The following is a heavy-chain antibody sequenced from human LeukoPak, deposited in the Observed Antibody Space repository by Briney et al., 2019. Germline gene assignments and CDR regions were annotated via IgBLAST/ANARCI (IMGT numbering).Heavy chain of an antibody. D-gene: IGHD6-19*01. CDR2: MNPNSGNT. CDR3: ARRAVGNSYYYSMDV. CDR1: GYTFISYD. J-gene: IGHJ6*03. Sequence: ASVKVSCKASGYTFISYDINWVRQVTGQGLEWMGWMNPNSGNTGYAQKFQGRVTITRNTSISTAFMELSSLRSEDTAVYYCARRAVGNSYYYSMDVWGKGTTVTVSS. V-gene: IGHV1-8*01.